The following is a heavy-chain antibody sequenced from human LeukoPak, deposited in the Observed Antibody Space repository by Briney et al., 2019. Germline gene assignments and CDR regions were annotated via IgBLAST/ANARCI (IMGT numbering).Heavy chain of an antibody. CDR1: GFTFSSYA. CDR2: ISGSSGNT. CDR3: AKDGALRWSSGYCCS. J-gene: IGHJ5*02. D-gene: IGHD5-12*01. Sequence: GWSLTLSCAASGFTFSSYAMRWVRQPAGKGLEWVSAISGSSGNTYYPDSVKGGFTISIDNSKNTHSLQTNSLRAEHTAVYLCAKDGALRWSSGYCCSWGQGTLVTVSS. V-gene: IGHV3-23*01.